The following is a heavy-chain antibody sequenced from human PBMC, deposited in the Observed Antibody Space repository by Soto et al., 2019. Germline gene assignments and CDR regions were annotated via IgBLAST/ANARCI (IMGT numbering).Heavy chain of an antibody. V-gene: IGHV1-69*12. CDR3: ARREVDTTTYYYYGMDV. D-gene: IGHD5-18*01. CDR2: IIPIFGTA. CDR1: GGTFSSYA. J-gene: IGHJ6*02. Sequence: QVQLVQSGAEVKKPGSSVKVSCKASGGTFSSYAISWVRQAPGQGLEWMGGIIPIFGTANYAQKFQGRVTIAANESTSTAYMELSRMRSEDTAVYYCARREVDTTTYYYYGMDVWGQGTTVTVSS.